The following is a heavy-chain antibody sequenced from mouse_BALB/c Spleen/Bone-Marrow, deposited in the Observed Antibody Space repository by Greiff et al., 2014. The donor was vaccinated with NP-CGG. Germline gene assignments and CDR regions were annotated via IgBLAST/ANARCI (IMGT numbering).Heavy chain of an antibody. J-gene: IGHJ1*01. CDR3: ARFFRYFDV. CDR2: INPNNGGT. Sequence: EFQLPQSGPELVKPGASVKIPCPASGYTFTDYNMDWVKQSHGKSLEWIGDINPNNGGTIYNQKFRGKATLTVDKSSSTAYMELRSLTSEDTAVYYCARFFRYFDVWGSGTTVTVSS. V-gene: IGHV1-18*01. CDR1: GYTFTDYN.